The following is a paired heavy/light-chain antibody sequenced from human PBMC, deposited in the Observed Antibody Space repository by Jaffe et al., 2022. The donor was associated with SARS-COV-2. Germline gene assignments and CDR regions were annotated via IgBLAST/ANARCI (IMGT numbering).Heavy chain of an antibody. V-gene: IGHV3-30*03. J-gene: IGHJ4*02. Sequence: QVQLVESGGGVVQPGGSLRLACATSGFNFFTSDMHWVRQAPGKGLEWVADISFDGYRKHFIDSVKGRITISRDSSKSTLYLQISSLRREDTAIYYCARSSSGGLVVAGKGGKSFDFWGQGTLVTVSS. CDR3: ARSSSGGLVVAGKGGKSFDF. D-gene: IGHD6-19*01. CDR2: ISFDGYRK. CDR1: GFNFFTSD.
Light chain of an antibody. CDR1: QGIRND. J-gene: IGKJ1*01. V-gene: IGKV1-17*01. CDR3: LQHNGYPWT. CDR2: ATS. Sequence: DIQMTQSPSSLSASVGDRVTITCRASQGIRNDIAWYQQKPGKAPERLIYATSNLQSGVPSRFSGSGSGTEFTLTISSLQPEDFATYYCLQHNGYPWTFGQGTKVEI.